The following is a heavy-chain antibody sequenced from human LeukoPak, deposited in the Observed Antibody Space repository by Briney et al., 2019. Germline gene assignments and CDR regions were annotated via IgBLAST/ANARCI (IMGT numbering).Heavy chain of an antibody. V-gene: IGHV3-9*01. J-gene: IGHJ4*02. Sequence: GRSLRLSCAASGFTFDDYAMHWVRQAPGKGLEWVSGISWNSGSIGYADSVKGRFTISRDNAKNSLYLQMNSLRAEDTAVYYCAKESLEGDYGDLWGQGTLVTVSS. CDR1: GFTFDDYA. CDR2: ISWNSGSI. CDR3: AKESLEGDYGDL.